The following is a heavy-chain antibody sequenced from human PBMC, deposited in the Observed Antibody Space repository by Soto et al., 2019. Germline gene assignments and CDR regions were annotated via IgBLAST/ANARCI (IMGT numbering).Heavy chain of an antibody. V-gene: IGHV1-69*12. D-gene: IGHD6-25*01. CDR1: GATFSSYA. CDR3: ARDHGGSGAYFDY. Sequence: QVQLVQSGAAVKKPGSSVKVSCKASGATFSSYAISWVRQAPGQGLGWMGGIIPIFGTANSAQQFQGRVTVTADESTSTADMELSSLRAEDTAVYYCARDHGGSGAYFDYWGQGTLVAVSS. CDR2: IIPIFGTA. J-gene: IGHJ4*02.